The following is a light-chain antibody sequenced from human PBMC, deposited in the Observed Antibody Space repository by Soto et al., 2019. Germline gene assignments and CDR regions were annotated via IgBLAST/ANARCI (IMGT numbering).Light chain of an antibody. CDR3: TSYAGNNNVV. J-gene: IGLJ3*02. CDR1: SSDVGGYDF. CDR2: EVS. V-gene: IGLV2-8*01. Sequence: QSALTQPPSASGSPGQSATISRTGTSSDVGGYDFVSWYQQHPGKAPKLMIYEVSKRPSGVPDRFSGSKSGNTASLTVSGLQTEDEADYYCTSYAGNNNVVFGGGTKLTVL.